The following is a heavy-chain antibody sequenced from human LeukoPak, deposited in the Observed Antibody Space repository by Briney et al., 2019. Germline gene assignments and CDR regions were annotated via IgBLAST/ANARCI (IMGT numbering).Heavy chain of an antibody. CDR3: ARLRGSRYYYYGMDI. CDR1: GYSFTSYW. V-gene: IGHV5-51*01. Sequence: GESLKISCKGSGYSFTSYWIGWVRQMPGKGLEWMGIIYPGDSDTRYSPSFQGQVTISADKSISPAYLQWSSLKASDTAMYYCARLRGSRYYYYGMDIWGQGTTVTVSS. J-gene: IGHJ6*02. D-gene: IGHD1-26*01. CDR2: IYPGDSDT.